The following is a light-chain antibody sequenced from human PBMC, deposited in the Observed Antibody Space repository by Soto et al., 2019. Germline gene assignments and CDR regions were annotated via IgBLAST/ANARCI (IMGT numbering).Light chain of an antibody. CDR3: QQRLNWPPG. CDR1: QSVCSN. CDR2: GAS. Sequence: EIVMTQSPATLSVSPGERATLSCIASQSVCSNLAWYQQKPGQAPRLLIYGASTRATGVPARFSGSRSGTDFTLTISDLEPADFGLYYCQQRLNWPPGFGQGTKVDI. V-gene: IGKV3D-15*01. J-gene: IGKJ1*01.